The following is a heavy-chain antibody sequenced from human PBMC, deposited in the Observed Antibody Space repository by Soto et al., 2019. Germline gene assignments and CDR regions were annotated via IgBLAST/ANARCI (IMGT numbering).Heavy chain of an antibody. CDR2: INHGGST. Sequence: SETLSLTCAVYGASFSGYYWTWIRQFPGKGLEWIGEINHGGSTNHNPSLQSRVIISVDTSKNQFSLNLTSVTAADTAVYYCARGITMVRGVIIRANWFDPWGQGTLVTVS. J-gene: IGHJ5*02. D-gene: IGHD3-10*01. CDR1: GASFSGYY. CDR3: ARGITMVRGVIIRANWFDP. V-gene: IGHV4-34*01.